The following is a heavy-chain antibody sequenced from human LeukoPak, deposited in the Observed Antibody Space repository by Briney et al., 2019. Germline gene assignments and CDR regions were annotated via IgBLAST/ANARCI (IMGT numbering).Heavy chain of an antibody. D-gene: IGHD2-8*01. CDR1: GYTFTSYG. J-gene: IGHJ3*02. CDR2: ISAYNGNT. V-gene: IGHV1-18*01. Sequence: ASVKVSCKASGYTFTSYGISWVRQAPGQGLEWMGWISAYNGNTNYAQKLQGRVTMTTDTSTSTAYMELRSLRSDDTAVYYCAARRDIVLMVYAIPLAFDIWGQGTMVTVSS. CDR3: AARRDIVLMVYAIPLAFDI.